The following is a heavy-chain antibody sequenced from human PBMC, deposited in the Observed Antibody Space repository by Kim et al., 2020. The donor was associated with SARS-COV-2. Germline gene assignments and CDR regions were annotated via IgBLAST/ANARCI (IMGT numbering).Heavy chain of an antibody. CDR1: GFTFGDYA. J-gene: IGHJ6*02. Sequence: GGSLRLSCTASGFTFGDYAMSWVRQAPGKGLEWVGFIRSKAYGGTTEYAASVKGRFTISRDDSKSIAYLQMNSLKTEDTAVYYCTRYPYDSSGYYYVDYYYYYGMDVWGQGTTVTVSS. V-gene: IGHV3-49*04. D-gene: IGHD3-22*01. CDR2: IRSKAYGGTT. CDR3: TRYPYDSSGYYYVDYYYYYGMDV.